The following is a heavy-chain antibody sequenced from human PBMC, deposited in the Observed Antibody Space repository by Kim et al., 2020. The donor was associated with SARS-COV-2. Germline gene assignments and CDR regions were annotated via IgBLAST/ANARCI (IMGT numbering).Heavy chain of an antibody. CDR1: GFTFSSYA. D-gene: IGHD2-2*01. CDR2: ICGSGGST. Sequence: GGSLRLSCAASGFTFSSYAMSWVRQAPGKGLEWVSAICGSGGSTYYADSVKGRFTISRDNSKNTLYLQMNSLRTEDTAVYYCAKARESVVVPAAHPAAFHPWGQETLVTVSS. V-gene: IGHV3-23*01. CDR3: AKARESVVVPAAHPAAFHP. J-gene: IGHJ5*02.